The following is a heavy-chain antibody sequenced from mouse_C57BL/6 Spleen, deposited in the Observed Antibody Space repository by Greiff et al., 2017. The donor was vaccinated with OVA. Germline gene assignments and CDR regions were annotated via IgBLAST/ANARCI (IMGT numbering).Heavy chain of an antibody. CDR2: IDPSDSYT. J-gene: IGHJ4*01. Sequence: VKLQESGAELVMPGASVKLSCKASGYTFTSYWMHWVKQRPGQGLEWIGEIDPSDSYTNYNQKFKGKSTLTVDKSSSTAYMQLSSLTSEDSAVYYCARGYYGSSPYAMDYWGQGTSVTVSS. CDR3: ARGYYGSSPYAMDY. V-gene: IGHV1-69*01. CDR1: GYTFTSYW. D-gene: IGHD1-1*01.